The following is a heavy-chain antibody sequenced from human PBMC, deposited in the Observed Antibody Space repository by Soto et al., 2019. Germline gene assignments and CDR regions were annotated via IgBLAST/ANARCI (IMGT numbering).Heavy chain of an antibody. V-gene: IGHV5-51*01. CDR1: GYSFTSYW. J-gene: IGHJ6*02. CDR3: ARRGEGQPYYYYYGMDV. CDR2: IYPGDSDT. D-gene: IGHD2-21*01. Sequence: XESLKLSCKCSGYSFTSYWIGLVRQMPGKGLEWMGIIYPGDSDTRYSPSFQGQVTISADKSISTAYLQWSSLKASDTAMYYCARRGEGQPYYYYYGMDVWGQGTTVTVSS.